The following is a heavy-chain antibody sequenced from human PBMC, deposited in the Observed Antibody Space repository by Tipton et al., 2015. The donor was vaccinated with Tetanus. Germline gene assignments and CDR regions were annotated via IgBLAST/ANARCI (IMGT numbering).Heavy chain of an antibody. Sequence: GLVKPSETLSLTCGVSGGSFSGFYWSWIRQPPGKGLEWIGEINHRGGTSYNPSLKSRVTISVDTTKSHFSLNMTSVTAADTAVYFCARTPDYYYGMDVWGQGTTVTVSS. CDR2: INHRGGT. V-gene: IGHV4-34*01. CDR1: GGSFSGFY. CDR3: ARTPDYYYGMDV. J-gene: IGHJ6*02.